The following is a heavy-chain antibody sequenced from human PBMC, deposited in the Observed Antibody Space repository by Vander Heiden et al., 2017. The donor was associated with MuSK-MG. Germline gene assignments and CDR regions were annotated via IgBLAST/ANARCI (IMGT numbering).Heavy chain of an antibody. CDR1: GFTFSSYW. D-gene: IGHD3-10*01. Sequence: EVQLVESGGGLVQPGGSLRLSCAASGFTFSSYWMHWVRQAPGKGLVWVSRINSDGSSTSYADSVKGRVTISRDNAKNTLYLQMNSLSAEDTAVYYCARGGWFVELLFPDYFDYWGQGTLVTVSS. CDR3: ARGGWFVELLFPDYFDY. V-gene: IGHV3-74*01. J-gene: IGHJ4*02. CDR2: INSDGSST.